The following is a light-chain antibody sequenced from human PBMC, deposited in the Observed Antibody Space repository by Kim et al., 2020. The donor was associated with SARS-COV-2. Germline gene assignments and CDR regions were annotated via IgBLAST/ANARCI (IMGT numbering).Light chain of an antibody. V-gene: IGKV1-33*01. J-gene: IGKJ1*01. CDR2: DAS. Sequence: DIQMTQSPSSLSASVGDRVTITCQASQDISTYLNWYQQKPGKAPQLLIYDASTLETGVPLRFSGSGSGTDFTLTINSLQPEDIATYYCQQCNDIPPWTFGQGTKLEI. CDR1: QDISTY. CDR3: QQCNDIPPWT.